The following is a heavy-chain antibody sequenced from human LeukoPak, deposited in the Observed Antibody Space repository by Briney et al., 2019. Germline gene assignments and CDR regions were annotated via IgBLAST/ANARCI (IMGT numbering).Heavy chain of an antibody. CDR2: ITGSGGST. V-gene: IGHV3-23*01. D-gene: IGHD2-8*02. CDR3: AKDRAVYYCAAYFHAGYFDY. CDR1: GFTFSSYA. Sequence: PRRSLRLSCAASGFTFSSYAMSWVRQAPGKGLGWVSAITGSGGSTYYAASVKGPFTISRDNSKNTLYVQTTSLRVEDKVVSDCAKDRAVYYCAAYFHAGYFDYWGQGTLVTVSS. J-gene: IGHJ4*02.